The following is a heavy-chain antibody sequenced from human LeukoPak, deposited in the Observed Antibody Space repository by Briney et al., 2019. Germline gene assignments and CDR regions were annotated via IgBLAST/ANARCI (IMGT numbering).Heavy chain of an antibody. CDR1: QFTFGYYT. CDR2: ISSSGRFT. CDR3: ARNSSSWYYFDY. Sequence: GGSLRLSCAASQFTFGYYTINWVRQAPGKGLEWVSSISSSGRFTHYGDAVKGRFTISRDNAKNSLYLQMNSLRADDTAVYYCARNSSSWYYFDYWGQGTLVTVSS. V-gene: IGHV3-21*01. D-gene: IGHD6-13*01. J-gene: IGHJ4*02.